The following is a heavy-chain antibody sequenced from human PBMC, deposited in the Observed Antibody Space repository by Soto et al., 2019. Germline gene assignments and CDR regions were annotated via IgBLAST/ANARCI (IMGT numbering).Heavy chain of an antibody. CDR3: ARGNTPYPLYY. CDR1: GGTFSSHD. D-gene: IGHD2-2*01. CDR2: INPTFGTA. V-gene: IGHV1-69*13. Sequence: SAQVSCKASGGTFSSHDMSSGRPGPGQGFERLGGINPTFGTANYAQKSQGRVTITADESTSTAYMELSSLRSEDTAVYYCARGNTPYPLYYWGQGTLVTVSS. J-gene: IGHJ4*02.